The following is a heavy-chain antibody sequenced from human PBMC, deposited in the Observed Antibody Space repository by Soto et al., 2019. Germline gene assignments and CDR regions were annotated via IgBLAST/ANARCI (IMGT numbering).Heavy chain of an antibody. CDR3: ARDLGIAAAGARGDV. J-gene: IGHJ6*02. CDR1: GYTFTSYG. V-gene: IGHV1-18*04. D-gene: IGHD6-13*01. CDR2: ISAYNGNT. Sequence: ASVKVSCKASGYTFTSYGISWVRQAPGQGLEWMGWISAYNGNTNYAQKLQGRFTMTIDTPTSTAYMELRSLRSDDTAVYYCARDLGIAAAGARGDVWGQGTTVTVSS.